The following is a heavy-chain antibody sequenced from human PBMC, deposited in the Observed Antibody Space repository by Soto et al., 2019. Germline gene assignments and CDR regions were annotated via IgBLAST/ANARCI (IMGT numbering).Heavy chain of an antibody. D-gene: IGHD2-2*01. J-gene: IGHJ6*02. CDR3: AGYCSSSICPEAHYFVLEV. V-gene: IGHV4-34*01. CDR2: INHSGST. CDR1: GGSFSGYY. Sequence: SETLSLTCAVYGGSFSGYYWSWIRQPPGKGLEWIGEINHSGSTNYNPSLKSRVTISVYTSKKQVSLKLSSLSAPDTARYFCAGYCSSSICPEAHYFVLEVWGQGTTVTVSS.